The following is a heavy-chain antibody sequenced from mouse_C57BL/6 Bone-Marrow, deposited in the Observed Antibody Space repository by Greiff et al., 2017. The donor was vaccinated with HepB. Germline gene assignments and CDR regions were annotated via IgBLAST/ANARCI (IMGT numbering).Heavy chain of an antibody. CDR1: GYTFTSYG. D-gene: IGHD4-1*01. V-gene: IGHV1-81*01. J-gene: IGHJ3*01. Sequence: QVQLQQSGAELARPGASVKLSCKASGYTFTSYGISWVKQRTGQGLEWIGEIYPRSGNTYYNEKFKGKATLTADKSSSTAYMELRRLASEDSAVFFFGRLGAWFAYWGQGTLVTVSA. CDR2: IYPRSGNT. CDR3: GRLGAWFAY.